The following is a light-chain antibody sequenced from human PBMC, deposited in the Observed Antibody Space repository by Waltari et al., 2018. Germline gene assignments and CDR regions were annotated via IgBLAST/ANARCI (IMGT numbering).Light chain of an antibody. CDR2: GAS. J-gene: IGKJ1*01. V-gene: IGKV3-15*01. Sequence: EIVMTQSPATLSVSPGERATLSCRASQSVSSNLAWYQQKPGQAPRLLISGASTRATGIPARFSGSGSGTEFTLTISSMQSEDVAVYYCQQYNNWPPWTFGQGTKVGIK. CDR1: QSVSSN. CDR3: QQYNNWPPWT.